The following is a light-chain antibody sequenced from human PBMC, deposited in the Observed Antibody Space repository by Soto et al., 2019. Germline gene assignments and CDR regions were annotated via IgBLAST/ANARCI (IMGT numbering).Light chain of an antibody. CDR1: QSVSSN. CDR3: QQYNNWPRLT. V-gene: IGKV3-15*01. J-gene: IGKJ4*01. CDR2: GAS. Sequence: EIVMTQSPAPLSVYTWERATLSCRASQSVSSNLAWYQQRPGQAPRLLIYGASTRATGIPARFSGSGCGTEFALTISSLQSEDFAVYYCQQYNNWPRLTCGGVTKVNIK.